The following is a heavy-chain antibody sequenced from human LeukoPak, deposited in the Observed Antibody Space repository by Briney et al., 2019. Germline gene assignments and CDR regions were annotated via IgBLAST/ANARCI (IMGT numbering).Heavy chain of an antibody. J-gene: IGHJ6*03. D-gene: IGHD3-10*01. CDR3: AREGPRSGNYYYYYMDV. CDR2: IYTSGST. Sequence: SETLSLTCTVSGGSISSYYWSWIRQPAGKGLEWIGRIYTSGSTNYNPSLKSRVTISVDTSKNQFSLKLSSVTAADTAVYYCAREGPRSGNYYYYYMDVWGKGTTVTISS. V-gene: IGHV4-4*07. CDR1: GGSISSYY.